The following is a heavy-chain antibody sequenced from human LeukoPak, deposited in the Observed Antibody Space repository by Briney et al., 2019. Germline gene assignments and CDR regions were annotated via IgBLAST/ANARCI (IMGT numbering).Heavy chain of an antibody. D-gene: IGHD3-16*01. Sequence: SETLSLTCTVSGDSINSNFYHWGWIRQPPGEGLEWIGTVYSTGNTYYTPSLKSRVTISVATSNTQFSLKLTSVTAADTAVYYCGRPHLTWRVEYFDPWGQGTLVTVSS. V-gene: IGHV4-39*01. CDR1: GDSINSNFYH. CDR3: GRPHLTWRVEYFDP. CDR2: VYSTGNT. J-gene: IGHJ5*02.